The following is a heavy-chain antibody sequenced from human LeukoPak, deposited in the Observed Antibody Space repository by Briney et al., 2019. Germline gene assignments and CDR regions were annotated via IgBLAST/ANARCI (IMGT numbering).Heavy chain of an antibody. CDR1: GLTFRSYA. V-gene: IGHV3-23*01. D-gene: IGHD3-22*01. CDR3: ASGGFYDSSVY. CDR2: ISGSGDNT. Sequence: GGSLRLSCADSGLTFRSYAMSWVRQAPGKGLEWVSSISGSGDNTYDADSVKGRFTISRDKSKSTLYLQMNSLRAEDTAVYYCASGGFYDSSVYWGQGTLVTVSS. J-gene: IGHJ4*02.